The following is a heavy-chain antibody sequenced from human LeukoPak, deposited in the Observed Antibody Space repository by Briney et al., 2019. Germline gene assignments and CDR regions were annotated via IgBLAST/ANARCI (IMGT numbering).Heavy chain of an antibody. D-gene: IGHD1-20*01. V-gene: IGHV3-74*01. Sequence: GGSLRLSCAASGFTFSSYSMNWVRQAPGTGLVWVSRINEDGSSTSYADSVKGRFTISRDNAKNTLYLQMNSLRPEDTAVYYCTKDLTGNYDYWGQGTLVTVSS. CDR3: TKDLTGNYDY. CDR2: INEDGSST. CDR1: GFTFSSYS. J-gene: IGHJ4*02.